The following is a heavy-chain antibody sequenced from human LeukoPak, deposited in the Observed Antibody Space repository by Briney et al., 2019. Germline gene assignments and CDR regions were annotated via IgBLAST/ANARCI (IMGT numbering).Heavy chain of an antibody. V-gene: IGHV1-2*04. Sequence: ASVKVSCKASGYTFIGYYMHWVRQAPGQGLEWMGWINPNTGGTNYAQKFQGWVTMTRDTSISTAYMELSRLRSDDTAVYYCARDTSRRDYDFWSGYYDYWGQGTLVTVSS. CDR2: INPNTGGT. CDR3: ARDTSRRDYDFWSGYYDY. D-gene: IGHD3-3*01. CDR1: GYTFIGYY. J-gene: IGHJ4*02.